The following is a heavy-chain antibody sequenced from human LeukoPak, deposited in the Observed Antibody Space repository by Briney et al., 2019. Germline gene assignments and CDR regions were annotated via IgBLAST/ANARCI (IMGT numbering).Heavy chain of an antibody. CDR3: ARGDRTIWGLAY. V-gene: IGHV3-74*01. Sequence: GGSLRLSCAASGFSFSSYWMHWVRQDAGKGLMWVSRINPDGRTTDYADSGKGRFSISRDNAKKTLYLEMNRLRVEDTAVYYCARGDRTIWGLAYWGQGALVTVSS. J-gene: IGHJ4*02. CDR2: INPDGRTT. D-gene: IGHD3-16*01. CDR1: GFSFSSYW.